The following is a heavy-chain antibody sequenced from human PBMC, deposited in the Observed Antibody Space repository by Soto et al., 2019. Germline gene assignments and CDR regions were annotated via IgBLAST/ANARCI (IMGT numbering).Heavy chain of an antibody. J-gene: IGHJ6*03. Sequence: SVKVSCKASGFTFTSSAVQWVRQARGQRLEWIGWIVVGSGNTNYAQKFQERVTITRDMSTSTAYMELSSLRSEDTAVYYCERDRNDFWSGSLYPRYYYYYYMDVWGKGTTVTVSS. CDR1: GFTFTSSA. V-gene: IGHV1-58*01. D-gene: IGHD3-3*01. CDR3: ERDRNDFWSGSLYPRYYYYYYMDV. CDR2: IVVGSGNT.